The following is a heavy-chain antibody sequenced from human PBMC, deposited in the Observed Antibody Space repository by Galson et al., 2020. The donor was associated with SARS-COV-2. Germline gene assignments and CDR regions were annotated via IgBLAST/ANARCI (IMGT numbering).Heavy chain of an antibody. D-gene: IGHD3-22*01. CDR1: GFLFGRFA. Sequence: GGPLRLSCAASGFLFGRFAMHWVGQAPGKGLEWVAVISDDGSTKSYEDSVKGRFTISRDNSKNPLSLQMNTLSAEDTVVYYCARAGSSGPYYAHGGRDVWGQGTTVIVSS. J-gene: IGHJ6*02. V-gene: IGHV3-30*04. CDR3: ARAGSSGPYYAHGGRDV. CDR2: ISDDGSTK.